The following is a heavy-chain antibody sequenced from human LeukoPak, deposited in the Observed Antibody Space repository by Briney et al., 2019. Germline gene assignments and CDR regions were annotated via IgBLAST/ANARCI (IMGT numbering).Heavy chain of an antibody. CDR2: INHSGST. J-gene: IGHJ6*02. Sequence: SETLSLTCAVYGGSFSDYYWSWIRQPPGKGLEWIGEINHSGSTNYNPSLKSRVTISVDTSKNQFSLKLSSVTAADTAVYYCARVNSSYYYYGMDVWGQGTTVTVSS. CDR3: ARVNSSYYYYGMDV. CDR1: GGSFSDYY. D-gene: IGHD6-13*01. V-gene: IGHV4-34*01.